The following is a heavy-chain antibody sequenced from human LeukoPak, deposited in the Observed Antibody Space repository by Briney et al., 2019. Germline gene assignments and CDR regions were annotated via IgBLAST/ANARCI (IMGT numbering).Heavy chain of an antibody. V-gene: IGHV1-2*02. CDR3: ARVEDDYGDYYYGMDV. Sequence: ASVKVSCKASGYTFTGNYMHWVRRAPGQGLEWMGWINPNSGGTNYAQKFQGRVTMTRDTSISTAYMELSRLRSDDTAVYYCARVEDDYGDYYYGMDVWGQGTTVTVSS. CDR1: GYTFTGNY. J-gene: IGHJ6*02. D-gene: IGHD4-17*01. CDR2: INPNSGGT.